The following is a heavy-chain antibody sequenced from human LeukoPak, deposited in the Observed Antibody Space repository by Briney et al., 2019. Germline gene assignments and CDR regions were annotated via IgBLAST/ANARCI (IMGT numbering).Heavy chain of an antibody. CDR2: INHSGST. CDR1: GGSIGTYY. V-gene: IGHV4-59*01. D-gene: IGHD4-17*01. CDR3: ARDYGDYEGWFDP. J-gene: IGHJ5*02. Sequence: PSETLSLTCSVSGGSIGTYYWNWIRQPPGKGLEWTGHINHSGSTTYNPSLKSRVTMSVDTSKNQFSLKLSSVTAADTAVYYCARDYGDYEGWFDPWGQGTLVTVSS.